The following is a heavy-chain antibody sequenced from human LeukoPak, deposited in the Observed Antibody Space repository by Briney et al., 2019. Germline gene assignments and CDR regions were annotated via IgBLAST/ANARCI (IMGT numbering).Heavy chain of an antibody. J-gene: IGHJ6*03. D-gene: IGHD2-15*01. V-gene: IGHV4-34*01. CDR3: ARVVVAATHMSRYYYYYYMDV. CDR1: GGSFSGYY. CDR2: INHSGST. Sequence: SETLSLTCAVYGGSFSGYYWSWIRQPPGKGLEWIGEINHSGSTNYNPSLKSRVTISVDTSKNQFSLKLSSVTAADTAVYYCARVVVAATHMSRYYYYYYMDVWGKGTTVTISS.